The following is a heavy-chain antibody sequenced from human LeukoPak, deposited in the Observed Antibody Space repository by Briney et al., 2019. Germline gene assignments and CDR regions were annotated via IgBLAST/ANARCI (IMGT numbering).Heavy chain of an antibody. Sequence: GASVKVSCKASGYTFTGHYMHWVRQAPGQGLEWMGWINPSSGGTNYAQKFQGRVTMTRDTSISTAYMELSRLRSDDTAVYYCARLVGYCSSTSCIDYWGQGTLVTDSS. CDR1: GYTFTGHY. D-gene: IGHD2-2*01. CDR3: ARLVGYCSSTSCIDY. CDR2: INPSSGGT. J-gene: IGHJ4*02. V-gene: IGHV1-2*02.